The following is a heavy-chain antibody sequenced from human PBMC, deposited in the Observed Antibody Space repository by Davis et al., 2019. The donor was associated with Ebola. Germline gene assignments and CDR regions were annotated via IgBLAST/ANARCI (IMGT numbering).Heavy chain of an antibody. CDR2: IYYSGST. J-gene: IGHJ6*02. CDR1: GGSISSGGYY. Sequence: SETLSLTCTVSGGSISSGGYYWSWIRQHPGKGLEWIGYIYYSGSTYYNPSLKSRVTISVDTSKNQFSLKLSSVTAADTAVYYCARQAAIYYYYGMDVWGQGTTVTVSS. D-gene: IGHD2-2*01. CDR3: ARQAAIYYYYGMDV. V-gene: IGHV4-31*03.